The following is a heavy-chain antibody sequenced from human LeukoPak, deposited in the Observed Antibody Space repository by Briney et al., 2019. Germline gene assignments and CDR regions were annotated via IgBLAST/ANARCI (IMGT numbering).Heavy chain of an antibody. CDR2: MNPNSGNT. CDR3: AREREATNEYFDY. J-gene: IGHJ4*02. CDR1: GYTFTSYD. V-gene: IGHV1-8*03. D-gene: IGHD1-26*01. Sequence: GASVKVSCKASGYTFTSYDINWVRQATGQGLEWMGWMNPNSGNTGYAQKFQGRVTITRNTSISTAYMELSSLRSEDTAVYYCAREREATNEYFDYWGQGTLVTVSS.